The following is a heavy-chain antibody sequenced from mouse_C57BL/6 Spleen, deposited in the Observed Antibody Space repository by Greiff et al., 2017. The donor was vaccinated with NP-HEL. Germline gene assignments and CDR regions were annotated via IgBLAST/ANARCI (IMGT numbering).Heavy chain of an antibody. Sequence: VQLQQSGPGLVQPSQSLSITCTVSGFSLTSYGVHWVRQSPGKGLEWLGVIWSGGSTDYNAAFISIRSISKYNSKNQVFYKMNSLQADDTATYYCARSYDYAAWFAYWGQGTLVTVSA. V-gene: IGHV2-2*01. J-gene: IGHJ3*01. CDR2: IWSGGST. CDR1: GFSLTSYG. D-gene: IGHD2-4*01. CDR3: ARSYDYAAWFAY.